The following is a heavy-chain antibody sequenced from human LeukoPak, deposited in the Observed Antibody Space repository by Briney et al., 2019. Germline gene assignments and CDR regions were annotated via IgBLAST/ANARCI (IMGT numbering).Heavy chain of an antibody. V-gene: IGHV4-34*01. Sequence: SETLSLTCAVYGGSFSGYYWSWIRQPPGKGLEWIGEINHSGSTNYNPSLTSRVTVSVDTSKNQFSLRLSSVTATDTAVYYCARRAVPVSPGMYYFDYWGQGTLVTVSS. J-gene: IGHJ4*02. D-gene: IGHD1-14*01. CDR2: INHSGST. CDR1: GGSFSGYY. CDR3: ARRAVPVSPGMYYFDY.